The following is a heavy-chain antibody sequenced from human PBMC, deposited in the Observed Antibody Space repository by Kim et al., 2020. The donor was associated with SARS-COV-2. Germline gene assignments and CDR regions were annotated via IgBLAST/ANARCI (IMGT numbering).Heavy chain of an antibody. CDR2: IYYSGST. J-gene: IGHJ5*02. CDR1: GGSISSYY. Sequence: SETLSLTCTVSGGSISSYYWSWIRQPPGKGLEWIGYIYYSGSTNYNPSLKSRVTISVDTSKNQFSLKLSSVTAADTAVYYCARVGGGYDILTGYDWFDPWGQGTLVTVSS. D-gene: IGHD3-9*01. CDR3: ARVGGGYDILTGYDWFDP. V-gene: IGHV4-59*01.